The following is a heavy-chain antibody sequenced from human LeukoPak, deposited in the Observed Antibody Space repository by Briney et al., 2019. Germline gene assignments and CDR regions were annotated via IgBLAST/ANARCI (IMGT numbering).Heavy chain of an antibody. CDR1: GASVSGSPYY. Sequence: SETLSLTCTVSGASVSGSPYYWGWIRQPPGKGLEWIGSIYYGSVFYSVSTYYNPSLKSRVTMSGDTSKNQSSLKLSSVTAADTAAYYCARLGYCSGGSCYYYYYMDVWGKGTTATVSS. D-gene: IGHD2-15*01. V-gene: IGHV4-39*07. CDR2: IYYGSVFYSVST. J-gene: IGHJ6*03. CDR3: ARLGYCSGGSCYYYYYMDV.